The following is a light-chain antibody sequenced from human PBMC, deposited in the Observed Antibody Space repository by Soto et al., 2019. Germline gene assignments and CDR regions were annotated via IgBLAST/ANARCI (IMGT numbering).Light chain of an antibody. CDR1: QSVLYSSINKNY. CDR2: WAS. CDR3: QQYYSNPLT. Sequence: DIVMTQSPDSLAVSLGERATINCKSSQSVLYSSINKNYLAWYQQKPGQPPKLLIYWASTRESGVPDRFSGSGSGTEFTLTISSLQAEDVAVYYCQQYYSNPLTFGGGTKVEI. V-gene: IGKV4-1*01. J-gene: IGKJ4*01.